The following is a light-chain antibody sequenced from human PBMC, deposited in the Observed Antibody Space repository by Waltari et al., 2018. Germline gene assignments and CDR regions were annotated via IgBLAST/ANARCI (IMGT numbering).Light chain of an antibody. J-gene: IGKJ4*01. CDR2: DAS. V-gene: IGKV3-11*01. CDR3: QQRSNWPLLT. Sequence: EIVLTQSPATLSLCPGERATLSCRASQSVRTYLAWYQQKPGQAPRLLIYDASNRATGIPARFSGSGSGTDFTLTISSLEPEDFAVYYCQQRSNWPLLTFGGGTKVEIK. CDR1: QSVRTY.